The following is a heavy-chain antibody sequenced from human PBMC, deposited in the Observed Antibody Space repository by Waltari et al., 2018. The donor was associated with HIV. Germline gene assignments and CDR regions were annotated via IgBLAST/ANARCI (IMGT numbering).Heavy chain of an antibody. J-gene: IGHJ4*02. CDR1: GFNFRRFT. V-gene: IGHV3-7*03. Sequence: LVQSGGGEVQEGGSLVLSCSGSGFNFRRFTLNWGRQTPRRGLEWFASLRMDTYEANYLASVRGRFIISRDNAKSSAYLEMTSLRVEDTATYYCVRDDPGYVAIDYWGQGSQVVVS. CDR2: LRMDTYEA. D-gene: IGHD2-15*01. CDR3: VRDDPGYVAIDY.